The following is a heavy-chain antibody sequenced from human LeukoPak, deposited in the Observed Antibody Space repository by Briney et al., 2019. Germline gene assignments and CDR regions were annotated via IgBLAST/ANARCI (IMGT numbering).Heavy chain of an antibody. CDR1: GGSISSGSYY. CDR3: ARLDGPGIAAAGRHFDY. Sequence: SETLSLTCTVSGGSISSGSYYWSWIRQPAGKGLEWIGRIYTSGSTNYNPSLKSRVTISVDTSKNQFSLKLSSVTAADTAVYYCARLDGPGIAAAGRHFDYWGQGTLVTVSS. V-gene: IGHV4-61*02. D-gene: IGHD6-13*01. CDR2: IYTSGST. J-gene: IGHJ4*02.